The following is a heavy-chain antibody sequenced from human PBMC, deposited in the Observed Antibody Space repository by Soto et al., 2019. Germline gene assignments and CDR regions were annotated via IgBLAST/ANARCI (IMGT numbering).Heavy chain of an antibody. Sequence: PGGSLRLSCAASGLTFSNYAMHWVRQAPGKGLEWVAVISYDGSNKYYADSVKGRFTISRDNSKNTLYLQMNTLRAEDTGVYYCARDFGSLGVTIDYWGQGTLVTVSS. CDR2: ISYDGSNK. D-gene: IGHD1-26*01. V-gene: IGHV3-30-3*01. J-gene: IGHJ4*02. CDR1: GLTFSNYA. CDR3: ARDFGSLGVTIDY.